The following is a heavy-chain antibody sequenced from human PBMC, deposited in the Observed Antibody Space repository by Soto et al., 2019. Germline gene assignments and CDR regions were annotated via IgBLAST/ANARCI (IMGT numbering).Heavy chain of an antibody. CDR2: IYYSGST. J-gene: IGHJ5*02. CDR3: ARTYYDFWSGYYHIWFDP. D-gene: IGHD3-3*01. Sequence: SETLSLTCTVSGGSISSYYWSWIRQPPGKGLEWIGYIYYSGSTNYNPSLKSRVTISVDTSKNQFSLKLSSVTAADTAVYYCARTYYDFWSGYYHIWFDPWGQGTLVTVSS. CDR1: GGSISSYY. V-gene: IGHV4-59*01.